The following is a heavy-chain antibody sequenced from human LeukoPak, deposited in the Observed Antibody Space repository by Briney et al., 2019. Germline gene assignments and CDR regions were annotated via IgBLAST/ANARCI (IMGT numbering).Heavy chain of an antibody. CDR3: ARSIRDWFDP. V-gene: IGHV4-59*01. CDR2: IYYSGST. J-gene: IGHJ5*02. D-gene: IGHD2-21*01. Sequence: KTSETLSLTCTVSGGSISSYYWSWIRQPPGKGLEWIGYIYYSGSTNYNPSLKSRVTISVDTSKNQFSLKLSSVTAADTAVYYCARSIRDWFDPWGQGTLVTVSS. CDR1: GGSISSYY.